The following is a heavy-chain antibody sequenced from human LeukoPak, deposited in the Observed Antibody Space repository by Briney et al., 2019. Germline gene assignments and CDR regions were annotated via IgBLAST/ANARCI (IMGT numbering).Heavy chain of an antibody. CDR2: INHSGST. CDR3: ATTTAGCGYSANY. CDR1: GGSFSGYY. Sequence: SETLSLTCAVYGGSFSGYYWSWIRQPPGKGLEWIGEINHSGSTNYNPSLKSRVTISVDTSKNQFSLKLSSVTAADTAVYYCATTTAGCGYSANYWGQGTLVTVSS. D-gene: IGHD4-23*01. J-gene: IGHJ4*02. V-gene: IGHV4-34*01.